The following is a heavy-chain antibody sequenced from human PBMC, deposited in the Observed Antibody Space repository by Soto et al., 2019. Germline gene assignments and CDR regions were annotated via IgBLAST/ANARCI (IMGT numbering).Heavy chain of an antibody. D-gene: IGHD5-12*01. CDR2: IRNKAKSHTT. J-gene: IGHJ4*02. V-gene: IGHV3-72*01. Sequence: EVQVVESGGGLVQPGGSLRLSCAASGFTFSDHNMEWVRQAPGKGLEWVGRIRNKAKSHTTEYAATVKGRFTISRDDSKNSLYLQMNSMATEGTAVYYCAADIVGTGSYWGQGTLATVSS. CDR3: AADIVGTGSY. CDR1: GFTFSDHN.